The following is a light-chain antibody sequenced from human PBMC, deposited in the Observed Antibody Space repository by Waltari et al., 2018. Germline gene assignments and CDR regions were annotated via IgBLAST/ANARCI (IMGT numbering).Light chain of an antibody. V-gene: IGKV3-11*01. J-gene: IGKJ3*01. CDR1: QSVSSN. CDR2: DAS. CDR3: QQRGDWSRT. Sequence: EIVLTQSPATLSLSPGERATLSCRASQSVSSNLAWYQQKPGQAPRILIYDASNRATGIPARFSGSGSGTDFTLTISSLEPEDFAVYYCQQRGDWSRTFGPGTKVEIK.